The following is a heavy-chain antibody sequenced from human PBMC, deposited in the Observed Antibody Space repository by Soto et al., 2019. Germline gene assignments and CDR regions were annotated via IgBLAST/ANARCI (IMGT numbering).Heavy chain of an antibody. CDR3: ARNLFDI. CDR2: MNPNSGDT. Sequence: ASVKVSCEASGYTFTSFDINWVRQATGQGLEWMGWMNPNSGDTGYAQKFQGRVTMTRNTSTSTAYMELSSLTSDDTAVYYCARNLFDIWGRGTMVTVSS. CDR1: GYTFTSFD. V-gene: IGHV1-8*01. J-gene: IGHJ3*02.